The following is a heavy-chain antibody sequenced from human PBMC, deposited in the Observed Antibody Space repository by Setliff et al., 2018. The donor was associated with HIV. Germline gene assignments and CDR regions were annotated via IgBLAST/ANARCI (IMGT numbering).Heavy chain of an antibody. CDR3: ARVKRTSAYDY. Sequence: GASVKVSCKAFGGSFSSYAITWVRQAPGQRLEWMGGIIPIFGTANYAQKFQGRVTITADESTSTAYMELSSLTSEDTAVYYCARVKRTSAYDYWGQGTLVTVSS. CDR1: GGSFSSYA. CDR2: IIPIFGTA. J-gene: IGHJ4*02. V-gene: IGHV1-69*13. D-gene: IGHD2-2*01.